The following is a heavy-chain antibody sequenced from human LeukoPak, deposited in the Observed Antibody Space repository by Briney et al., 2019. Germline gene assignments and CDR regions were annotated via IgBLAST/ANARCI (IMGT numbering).Heavy chain of an antibody. CDR2: IGSSGSPT. D-gene: IGHD3-22*01. V-gene: IGHV3-48*02. CDR3: ARRPYSDTSGRLSDV. Sequence: GGSLRLSCAASGFALSSYNTNWVRPAPGKGLGWVSYIGSSGSPTHYADSVGGRFTISRDNAKNSLYLQMNSLRDEDTAVYFCARRPYSDTSGRLSDVWGQGTTVTVSS. J-gene: IGHJ6*02. CDR1: GFALSSYN.